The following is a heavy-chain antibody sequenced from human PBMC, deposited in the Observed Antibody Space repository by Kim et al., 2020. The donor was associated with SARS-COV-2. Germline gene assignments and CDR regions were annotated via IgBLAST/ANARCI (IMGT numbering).Heavy chain of an antibody. V-gene: IGHV1-2*02. CDR3: ARDPGFPYYYYGMDV. CDR2: INPNSGGT. D-gene: IGHD7-27*01. J-gene: IGHJ6*02. Sequence: ASVKVSCKASGYTFTGYYMHWVRQAPGQGLEWMGWINPNSGGTNYAQKFQGRVTMTRDTSISTAYMELSRLRSDDTAVYYCARDPGFPYYYYGMDVWGQGTTVTVSS. CDR1: GYTFTGYY.